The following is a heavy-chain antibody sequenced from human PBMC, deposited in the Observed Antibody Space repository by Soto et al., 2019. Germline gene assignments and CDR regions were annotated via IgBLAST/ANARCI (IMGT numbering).Heavy chain of an antibody. J-gene: IGHJ4*02. CDR3: ARSKYSISSFDY. Sequence: GSGPTLVNPTQTLTLTCTFSGFSLSTDDVGVGWIRQPPGKALDWLAVIYWDDDKRYSPSLKSRLTITKDTSKNQVLLTMTNMDPVDTATYFCARSKYSISSFDYWGKGALVIVSS. V-gene: IGHV2-5*02. D-gene: IGHD6-6*01. CDR2: IYWDDDK. CDR1: GFSLSTDDVG.